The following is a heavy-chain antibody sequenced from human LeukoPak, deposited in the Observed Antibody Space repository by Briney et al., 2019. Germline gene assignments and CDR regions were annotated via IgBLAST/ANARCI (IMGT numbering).Heavy chain of an antibody. V-gene: IGHV3-48*01. CDR2: ISSSSSTI. CDR3: AKGYMDV. CDR1: GFTFSGYG. J-gene: IGHJ6*03. Sequence: PGGSLRLSCAASGFTFSGYGMNWVRQAPGKGLEWVSYISSSSSTIHYADSVKGRFTISRDNSKNTLYLQMNSLRAEDTAVYYCAKGYMDVWGKGTTVTVSS.